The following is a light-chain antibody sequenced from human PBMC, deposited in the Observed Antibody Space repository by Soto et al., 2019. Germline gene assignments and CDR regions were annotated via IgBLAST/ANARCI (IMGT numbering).Light chain of an antibody. CDR1: SSDVGG. V-gene: IGLV2-14*01. Sequence: QSALTQPASVSGSPGQSITISCTGTSSDVGGVSWYQQHPGKAPKLMIYDVSNGPSGVSNRFSGSKSGNTASLTISGLQAEDEADYYCSSYTSSSTRVFGTGTKLTVL. CDR2: DVS. J-gene: IGLJ1*01. CDR3: SSYTSSSTRV.